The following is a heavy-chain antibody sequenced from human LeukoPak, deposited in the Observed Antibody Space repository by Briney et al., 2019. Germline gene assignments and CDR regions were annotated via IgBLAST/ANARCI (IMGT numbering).Heavy chain of an antibody. Sequence: ASVKVSCKASGYTFTSYYMHWVRQAPGQGLEWMGIINPSGGSTSYAQKFQGRVTMTRDTSISTAYMELSRLRSDDTAVYYCARGYSGYDLLTYWGQGTLVTVSS. J-gene: IGHJ4*02. CDR1: GYTFTSYY. D-gene: IGHD5-12*01. CDR3: ARGYSGYDLLTY. V-gene: IGHV1-46*01. CDR2: INPSGGST.